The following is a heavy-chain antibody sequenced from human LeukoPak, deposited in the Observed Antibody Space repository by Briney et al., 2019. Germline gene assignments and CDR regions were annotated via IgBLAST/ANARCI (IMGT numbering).Heavy chain of an antibody. Sequence: SETLSLTCAVSGGSISSSNWWSWVRQPPGKGLEWIGEIYHSGSTNYNPSLKSRVTISVDKSKNQFSLKLSSVTAADTAVYYCAKMFNADVYFEYWGQGILVTVSS. CDR3: AKMFNADVYFEY. CDR1: GGSISSSNW. J-gene: IGHJ4*02. V-gene: IGHV4-4*02. D-gene: IGHD2-2*01. CDR2: IYHSGST.